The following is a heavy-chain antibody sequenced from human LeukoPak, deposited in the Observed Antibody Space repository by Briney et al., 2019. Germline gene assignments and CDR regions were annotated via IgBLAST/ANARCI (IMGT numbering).Heavy chain of an antibody. D-gene: IGHD4-23*01. CDR2: INHSGST. J-gene: IGHJ4*02. V-gene: IGHV4-34*01. CDR3: ARGGGNFYRNYFDY. CDR1: GGSFSGYY. Sequence: SETLSLTCAVYGGSFSGYYWSWIRQPPGKGLEWIGEINHSGSTNYNPPLKSRVTISVDTSKNQFSLKLSSVTAADTAVYYCARGGGNFYRNYFDYWGQGTLVTVSS.